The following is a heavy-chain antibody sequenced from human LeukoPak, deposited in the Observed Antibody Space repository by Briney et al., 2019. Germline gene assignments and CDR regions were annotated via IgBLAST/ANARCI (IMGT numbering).Heavy chain of an antibody. CDR1: GGSISSSSYY. D-gene: IGHD6-19*01. Sequence: SETLSLTCTVSGGSISSSSYYWGWIRQPPGKGLEWIGSIYYSGSTYYNPSLKSRVTISVDTSKNQFSLKLSSVTAADTAVYYCARWIDSSDYFDYWGQGTLVTVSS. CDR2: IYYSGST. V-gene: IGHV4-39*01. CDR3: ARWIDSSDYFDY. J-gene: IGHJ4*02.